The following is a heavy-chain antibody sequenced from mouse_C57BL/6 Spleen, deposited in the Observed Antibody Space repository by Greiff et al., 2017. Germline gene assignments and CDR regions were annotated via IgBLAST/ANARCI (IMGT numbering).Heavy chain of an antibody. CDR2: FYPGSGSI. CDR3: ARHGGDYYGSSSHWYFDV. D-gene: IGHD1-1*01. CDR1: GYTFTEYT. Sequence: SGAELVKPGASVKLSCKASGYTFTEYTIHWVKQRSGQGLEWIGWFYPGSGSIKYNEKFKDKATLTADKSSSAVYMELSRLTSEDSAVYFCARHGGDYYGSSSHWYFDVWGTGTTVTVSS. V-gene: IGHV1-62-2*01. J-gene: IGHJ1*03.